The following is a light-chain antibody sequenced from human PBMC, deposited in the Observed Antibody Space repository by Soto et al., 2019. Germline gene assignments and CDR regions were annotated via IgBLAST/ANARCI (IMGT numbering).Light chain of an antibody. J-gene: IGKJ2*02. CDR3: LQNCT. CDR1: QSVLYSSNNKNY. Sequence: GERATINCKSSQSVLYSSNNKNYLAWYQQKPGQPPKLLIYWASTRESGVPDRFSGSGSGTDFIFPVGSVMPEDAAVSACLQNCT. CDR2: WAS. V-gene: IGKV4-1*01.